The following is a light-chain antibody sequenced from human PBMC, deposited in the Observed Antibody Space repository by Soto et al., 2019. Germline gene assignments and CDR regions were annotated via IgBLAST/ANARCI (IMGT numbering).Light chain of an antibody. CDR1: KSLSDSF. J-gene: IGKJ5*01. CDR2: GAS. CDR3: LQYHSSHRT. Sequence: EIVLTQSPVTLSLSPGERATLSCRASKSLSDSFLAWYQQKPGQAPRLLIYGASNRATGVPDRFSGSGSGTEFTLTISRLEPEDFAVYLCLQYHSSHRTFGQGTRLE. V-gene: IGKV3-20*01.